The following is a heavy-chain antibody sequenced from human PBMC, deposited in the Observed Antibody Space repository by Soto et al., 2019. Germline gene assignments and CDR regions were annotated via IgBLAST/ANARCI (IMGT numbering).Heavy chain of an antibody. CDR2: ISAYNGNT. J-gene: IGHJ5*02. V-gene: IGHV1-18*01. CDR3: ARVLSIAAPQWFDP. CDR1: GYTFISYG. D-gene: IGHD6-6*01. Sequence: VASVKVSCKASGYTFISYGISWVRQAPGQGLEWMGWISAYNGNTNYAQKLQGRVTMTTDTSTSTAYMELRSLRSDDTAVYYCARVLSIAAPQWFDPWGQGTLVTVSS.